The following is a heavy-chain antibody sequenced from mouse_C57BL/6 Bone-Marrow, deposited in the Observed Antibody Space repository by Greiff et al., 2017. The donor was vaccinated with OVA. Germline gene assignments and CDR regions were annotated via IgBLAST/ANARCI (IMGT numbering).Heavy chain of an antibody. CDR3: TTAYYDSFAY. Sequence: VQLQQSGAELVRPGASVTLSCTASGFNINDDYMHLVKQRPEQGLEWIGWIDSENGDTEYAPKFQGKATITADTSSNTAYLQLSSLTSEDTAVYDCTTAYYDSFAYWGQGTLVTVSA. V-gene: IGHV14-4*01. D-gene: IGHD2-4*01. J-gene: IGHJ3*01. CDR1: GFNINDDY. CDR2: IDSENGDT.